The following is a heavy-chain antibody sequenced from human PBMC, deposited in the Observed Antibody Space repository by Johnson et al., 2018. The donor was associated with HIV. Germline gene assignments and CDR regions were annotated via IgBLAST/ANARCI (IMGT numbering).Heavy chain of an antibody. CDR2: ISGSGSTS. V-gene: IGHV3-23*04. D-gene: IGHD3-22*01. Sequence: VQLVESGGGLVQPGGSLRLSCAASGFTFSNYAMSWVRQTPGKGLAGVAAISGSGSTSYYAKSVKGRFTISRNNSKSKLYLHMNSLRAEDTAVYYCAKWNDSSGYIRGLDAFDIWGQGTMVTVSS. CDR1: GFTFSNYA. J-gene: IGHJ3*02. CDR3: AKWNDSSGYIRGLDAFDI.